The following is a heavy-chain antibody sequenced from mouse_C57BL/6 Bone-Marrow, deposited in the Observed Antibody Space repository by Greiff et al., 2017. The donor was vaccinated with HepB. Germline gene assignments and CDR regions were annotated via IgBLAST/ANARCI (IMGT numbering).Heavy chain of an antibody. V-gene: IGHV1-22*01. CDR2: INPNNGGT. CDR3: ANYYGSSLFAY. J-gene: IGHJ3*01. CDR1: GYTFTDYN. Sequence: VQLQQSGPELVKPGASVKMSCKASGYTFTDYNMHWVKQSHGKSLEWIGYINPNNGGTSYHQKFKGKATLTVNKSSSTAYMELRSLTSEDSAVYYCANYYGSSLFAYWGQGTLVTVSA. D-gene: IGHD1-1*01.